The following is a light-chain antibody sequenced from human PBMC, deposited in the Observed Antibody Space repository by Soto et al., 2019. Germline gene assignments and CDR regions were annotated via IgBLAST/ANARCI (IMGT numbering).Light chain of an antibody. V-gene: IGKV3-11*01. CDR1: QRFRGL. CDR3: QQRHMWPIT. J-gene: IGKJ5*01. CDR2: DAY. Sequence: EVVLTQSPVTLSLSPGERATLSCRASQRFRGLLAWYQQKPGQAPRVLIYDAYNRDTGIAPRFSGSGSGTDFTLTISSLETEVSAVYCCQQRHMWPITFGQGTRLEIK.